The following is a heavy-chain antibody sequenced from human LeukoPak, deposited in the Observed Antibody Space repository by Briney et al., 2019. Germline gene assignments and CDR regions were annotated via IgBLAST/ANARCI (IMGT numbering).Heavy chain of an antibody. CDR1: RXTFSNYA. CDR3: ARSYTNYYDSSGYYYNYGMDV. V-gene: IGHV3-30-3*01. J-gene: IGHJ6*02. CDR2: ISYDGSNK. Sequence: PGRSLRLSCAASRXTFSNYAMHWVRQAPGKGLEGVVVISYDGSNKYYADSVKGRFTISRDNSRNTVYMERNSLRAEDTAVYYCARSYTNYYDSSGYYYNYGMDVWGQGTTVTVSS. D-gene: IGHD3-22*01.